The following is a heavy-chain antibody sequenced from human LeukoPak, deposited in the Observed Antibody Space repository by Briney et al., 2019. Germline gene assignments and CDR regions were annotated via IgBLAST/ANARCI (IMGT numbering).Heavy chain of an antibody. V-gene: IGHV3-48*03. CDR2: ISSSGYTI. J-gene: IGHJ4*02. CDR3: ARVARGLRLGELSLYY. CDR1: GFTFNSYE. D-gene: IGHD3-16*02. Sequence: GGSLRLSCAASGFTFNSYEMSWVRQAPGKGLEWISYISSSGYTIYYADSVKGRLTISRDNAKNSLYLQMNSLRAEDTAVYYCARVARGLRLGELSLYYWGQGTLVTVSS.